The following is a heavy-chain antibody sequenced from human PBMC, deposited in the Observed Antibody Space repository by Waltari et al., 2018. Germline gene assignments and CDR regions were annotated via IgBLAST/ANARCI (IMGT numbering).Heavy chain of an antibody. CDR3: ARDGEYSYGYVDY. CDR2: IKQDGSEK. CDR1: GFTLCSYW. D-gene: IGHD5-18*01. J-gene: IGHJ4*02. V-gene: IGHV3-7*01. Sequence: EVQLVESGGGLVQPGGSLRSSCAACGFTLCSYWMSWVRQAPGKGVEWVANIKQDGSEKYYVDSVKGRFTISRDNAKNSLYLQMNSLRAEDTAVYYCARDGEYSYGYVDYWGQGTLVTVSS.